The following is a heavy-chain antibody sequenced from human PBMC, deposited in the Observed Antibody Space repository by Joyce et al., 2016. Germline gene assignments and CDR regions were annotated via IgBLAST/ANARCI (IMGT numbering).Heavy chain of an antibody. Sequence: QLHLQESGPGLVKPSETLSLTCTVSDDSIRRSTFYWGWIRQPPGKWLEWIGTTYYGGNTHDSRTLNSRVTISVNTTKRQFSLKVIAVTAADTAVYYCARHVGPTPYGSGEYYYHYGMDVWGRGITVSVSS. CDR2: TYYGGNT. CDR1: DDSIRRSTFY. J-gene: IGHJ6*02. D-gene: IGHD3-10*01. CDR3: ARHVGPTPYGSGEYYYHYGMDV. V-gene: IGHV4-39*01.